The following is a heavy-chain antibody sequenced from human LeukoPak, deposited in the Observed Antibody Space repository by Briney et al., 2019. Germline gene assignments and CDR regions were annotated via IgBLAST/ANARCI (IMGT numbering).Heavy chain of an antibody. CDR3: ARHCCSAPSKRVFDI. CDR1: GGSIISSDYH. V-gene: IGHV4-39*01. CDR2: ISYSGNT. Sequence: SETLSLTCTVSGGSIISSDYHWGWVRQPPGKGLEWIGTISYSGNTDYNPSLRSRITISVDTSNNQFSLRLGSVTAADTAIYHCARHCCSAPSKRVFDIWGQGTMVTVSS. D-gene: IGHD2-15*01. J-gene: IGHJ3*02.